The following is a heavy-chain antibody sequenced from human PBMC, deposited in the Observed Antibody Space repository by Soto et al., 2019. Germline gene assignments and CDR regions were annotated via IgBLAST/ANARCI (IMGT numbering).Heavy chain of an antibody. D-gene: IGHD6-13*01. CDR1: GYTFTSYA. Sequence: GASVKVSCKASGYTFTSYAMHWVRQAPGQRLEWMGWINAGNGNTKYSQKFQGRFTISRDNSKNTLYLQMNSLRAEDTAVYYCANLGIAAAGALYFDYWGQGTLVTVSS. CDR2: INAGNGNT. J-gene: IGHJ4*02. CDR3: ANLGIAAAGALYFDY. V-gene: IGHV1-3*01.